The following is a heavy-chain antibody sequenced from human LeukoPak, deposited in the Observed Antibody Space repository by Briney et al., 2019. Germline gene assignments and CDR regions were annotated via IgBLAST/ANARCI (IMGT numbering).Heavy chain of an antibody. CDR1: GLTFITYS. V-gene: IGHV3-23*01. D-gene: IGHD6-19*01. Sequence: GGSLRLSCAVSGLTFITYSMTWVRQGPGKGLEWVSSIYNSGAKIFYADSVKGRFTISRDNSKNMLYLQMNSLRVEDTAVYYCAKDVAPDSGWDLDYWGQGTLVTVSS. CDR3: AKDVAPDSGWDLDY. J-gene: IGHJ4*02. CDR2: IYNSGAKI.